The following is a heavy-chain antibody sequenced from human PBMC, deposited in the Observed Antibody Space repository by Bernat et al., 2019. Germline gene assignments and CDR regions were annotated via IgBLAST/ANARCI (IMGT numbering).Heavy chain of an antibody. J-gene: IGHJ6*02. V-gene: IGHV4-39*01. CDR1: GGSISSSSYY. Sequence: QLQLQESGPGLVKPSETLSLTCTVSGGSISSSSYYWGWIRQPPGKGLEWIGSIYYSGSTYYNPSLKSRVTIPVDTSKNQFSLKLSSVTAADTAVYYCARYSGWYYYYYGMDVWGQGTTLTVSS. CDR2: IYYSGST. CDR3: ARYSGWYYYYYGMDV. D-gene: IGHD6-19*01.